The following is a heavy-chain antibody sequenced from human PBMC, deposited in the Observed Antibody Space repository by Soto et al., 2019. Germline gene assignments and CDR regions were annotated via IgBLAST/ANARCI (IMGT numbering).Heavy chain of an antibody. D-gene: IGHD2-15*01. Sequence: GASVKVSCKASGYTFTSYDINWVRQATGQGLEWMGWMNPNSGNTGYAQKFQGRVTMTRNTSISTAYMELSSLRSEDTAVYYCARGLIGCSGGSCYSGFVTPLVDYWGQGTLVTVSS. V-gene: IGHV1-8*01. J-gene: IGHJ4*02. CDR2: MNPNSGNT. CDR1: GYTFTSYD. CDR3: ARGLIGCSGGSCYSGFVTPLVDY.